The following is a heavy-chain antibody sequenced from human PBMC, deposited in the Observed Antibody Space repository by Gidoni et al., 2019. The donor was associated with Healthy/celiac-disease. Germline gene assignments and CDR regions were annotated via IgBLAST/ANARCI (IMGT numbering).Heavy chain of an antibody. CDR3: ARLSPPDYDFWSGDHDY. J-gene: IGHJ4*02. D-gene: IGHD3-3*01. CDR2: IYSGGST. V-gene: IGHV3-66*02. Sequence: EVPLLESGGGLVQPVGSLRLSCASSGFTVSTNYLSWVGQAQGKGLEWVSCIYSGGSTYYADCVKGRFTSSRDNSKNKLYLQMNSLRAEDTAVYYWARLSPPDYDFWSGDHDYWGQGTLVTVSS. CDR1: GFTVSTNY.